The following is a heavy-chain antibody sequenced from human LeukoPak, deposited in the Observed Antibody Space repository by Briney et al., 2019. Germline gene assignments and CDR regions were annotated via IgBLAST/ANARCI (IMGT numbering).Heavy chain of an antibody. D-gene: IGHD3-22*01. CDR1: GYTFTSYY. J-gene: IGHJ4*02. CDR3: ARDDGYDTSGYYYGYFDY. Sequence: ASVKVSCKASGYTFTSYYMHWVRQAPGQGLEWMGIINPSSANTSYAQMFQGRVTMTRDTSTRTAYMEPSSLRSEDTAVYYCARDDGYDTSGYYYGYFDYWGQGTLVTVSS. CDR2: INPSSANT. V-gene: IGHV1-46*01.